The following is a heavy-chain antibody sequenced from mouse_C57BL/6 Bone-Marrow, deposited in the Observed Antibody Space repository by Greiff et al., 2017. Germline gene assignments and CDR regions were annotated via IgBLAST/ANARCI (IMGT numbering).Heavy chain of an antibody. CDR2: IYPGSGST. Sequence: QVQLQQPEAELVKPGASVKMSCKASGYTFTSYWITWVKQRPGQGLEWIGDIYPGSGSTNYNEKFKSKATLTVDKSSSTAYMQLSSLTSEDSAVYYCARRGCGTWYCDVWGTGTTVTVSS. D-gene: IGHD1-1*02. J-gene: IGHJ1*03. CDR3: ARRGCGTWYCDV. V-gene: IGHV1-55*01. CDR1: GYTFTSYW.